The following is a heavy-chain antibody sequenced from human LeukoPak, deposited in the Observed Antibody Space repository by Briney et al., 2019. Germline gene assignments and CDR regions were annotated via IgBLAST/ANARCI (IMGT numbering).Heavy chain of an antibody. Sequence: GASVKVSCKASGYTFTSYYMHWVRQAPGQGLEWMGIINPSGGSTSYAQKFQGRVTMTRDTSTSTVYMELSSLRSEDTAVYYCARESRGGNWNDWFDPWGQGTLVTVSS. CDR2: INPSGGST. V-gene: IGHV1-46*01. J-gene: IGHJ5*02. D-gene: IGHD1-20*01. CDR1: GYTFTSYY. CDR3: ARESRGGNWNDWFDP.